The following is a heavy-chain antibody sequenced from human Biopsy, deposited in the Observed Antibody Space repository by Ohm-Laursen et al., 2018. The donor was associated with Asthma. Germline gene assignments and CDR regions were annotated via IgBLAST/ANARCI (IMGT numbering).Heavy chain of an antibody. Sequence: SLRLSCSASGFTFSDYAIHWVRQSPGKGLQWVAVMSYDGKDTFYADSVKGRFTVSRDNSRNTLYLQMNSLRVEDTAIYYCARTHERWTSIQDDALDIWGQGTMVIVSS. CDR1: GFTFSDYA. V-gene: IGHV3-30-3*02. D-gene: IGHD4-23*01. CDR2: MSYDGKDT. J-gene: IGHJ3*02. CDR3: ARTHERWTSIQDDALDI.